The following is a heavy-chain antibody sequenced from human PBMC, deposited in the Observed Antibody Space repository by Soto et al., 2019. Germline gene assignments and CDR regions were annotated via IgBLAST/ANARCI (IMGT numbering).Heavy chain of an antibody. D-gene: IGHD4-17*01. CDR3: AIHNYGVPHLYYFDS. CDR1: GFTFSSYA. CDR2: ISGSGGST. Sequence: EVQLLESGGGLVQPGGSLRLSCAASGFTFSSYAMSWVRQAPGKGLEWVSAISGSGGSTYYADSVKGRFTISRDNSKNTLYLQMNSLRAEDTAVYYCAIHNYGVPHLYYFDSWGQGTLVTVSS. V-gene: IGHV3-23*01. J-gene: IGHJ4*02.